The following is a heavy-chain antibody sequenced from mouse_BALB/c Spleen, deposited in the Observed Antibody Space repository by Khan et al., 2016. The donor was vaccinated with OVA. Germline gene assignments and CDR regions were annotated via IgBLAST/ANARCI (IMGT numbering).Heavy chain of an antibody. CDR2: ISYCGST. Sequence: EVELVESGPGLVKPSQSLSLTCTVTGYSITSDYAWNWIRQFPGNKLEWMGYISYCGSTSYNPSLKSRISITRDTSKNQFFLQLNSVTTEDTATYYCARSIMANWGQGTTLTVSS. J-gene: IGHJ2*01. CDR1: GYSITSDYA. V-gene: IGHV3-2*02. CDR3: ARSIMAN.